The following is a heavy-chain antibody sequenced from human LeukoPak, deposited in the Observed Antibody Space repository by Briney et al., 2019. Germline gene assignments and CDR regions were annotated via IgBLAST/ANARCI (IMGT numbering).Heavy chain of an antibody. V-gene: IGHV1-46*01. D-gene: IGHD3-22*01. CDR1: GYTFTSYY. Sequence: ASVKVSCKASGYTFTSYYMHWVRQAPGQGLEWMGIINPSGGSTSYAQKFQGRVTTSVDTSRTQFSLRLSSVTAADTAVYYCARGQDDRSGTFDYWGQGILVTVSS. CDR2: INPSGGST. CDR3: ARGQDDRSGTFDY. J-gene: IGHJ4*02.